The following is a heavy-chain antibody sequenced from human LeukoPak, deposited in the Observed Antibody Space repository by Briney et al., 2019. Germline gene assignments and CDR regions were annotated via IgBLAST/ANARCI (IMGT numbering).Heavy chain of an antibody. Sequence: SGGSLRLSCAASGFTFSSYWMSWVRQAPGKGLEWVANIKQDGSEKYYVDSVKGRFTISRDNPKNSLYLQMNSLRAEDTAVYYCARVGRGYSYGYRDYWGQGTLVTVSS. J-gene: IGHJ4*02. CDR2: IKQDGSEK. CDR1: GFTFSSYW. CDR3: ARVGRGYSYGYRDY. V-gene: IGHV3-7*03. D-gene: IGHD5-18*01.